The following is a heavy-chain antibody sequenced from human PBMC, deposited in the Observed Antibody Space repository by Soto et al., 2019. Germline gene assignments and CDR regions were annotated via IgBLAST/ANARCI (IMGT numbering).Heavy chain of an antibody. CDR1: GFTFSSYT. Sequence: EVQLLESGGGLVQPGGSLRLSCAASGFTFSSYTMSWVRQAPGKGLEWVSAISDSGGSTYYADSVNGRFTISRDNSKLTLFLQVNSLRAEDTAVYYCAKGLGDYYYMDVWGKGPTVTVSS. CDR2: ISDSGGST. CDR3: AKGLGDYYYMDV. J-gene: IGHJ6*03. V-gene: IGHV3-23*01.